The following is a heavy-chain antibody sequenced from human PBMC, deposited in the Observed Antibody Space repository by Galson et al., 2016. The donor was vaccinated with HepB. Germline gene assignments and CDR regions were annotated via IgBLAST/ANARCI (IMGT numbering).Heavy chain of an antibody. J-gene: IGHJ4*02. CDR2: IYHSGST. CDR3: ARGGRKGLWGYYFDY. D-gene: IGHD3-16*01. V-gene: IGHV4-31*03. Sequence: TLSLTCTVSGVSITSGGYYWSWIRQHPGKGLEWIGYIYHSGSTCYNSSLKSRVTVSVDTSKNQFFLKLSSLTAADTAVYFCARGGRKGLWGYYFDYWGQGTLVTVSS. CDR1: GVSITSGGYY.